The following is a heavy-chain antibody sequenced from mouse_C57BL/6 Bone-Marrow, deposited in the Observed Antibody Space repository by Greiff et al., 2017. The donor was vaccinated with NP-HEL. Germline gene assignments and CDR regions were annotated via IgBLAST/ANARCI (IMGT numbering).Heavy chain of an antibody. CDR2: IHPNSGST. D-gene: IGHD2-3*01. CDR3: ARSYDGYYRTAFDY. Sequence: QVQLQQPGAELVKPGASVKLSCKASGYTFTSYWMHWVKQRPGQGLEWIGMIHPNSGSTNYNEKFKSKATLTVDKSSSTAYMQLSSLTSEDSAVYDCARSYDGYYRTAFDYWGQGTSVTVSS. V-gene: IGHV1-64*01. J-gene: IGHJ4*01. CDR1: GYTFTSYW.